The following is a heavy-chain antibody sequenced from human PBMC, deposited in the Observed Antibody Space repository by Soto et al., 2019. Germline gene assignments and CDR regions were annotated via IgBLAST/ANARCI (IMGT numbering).Heavy chain of an antibody. CDR2: ISGSGGST. D-gene: IGHD3-9*01. V-gene: IGHV3-23*01. J-gene: IGHJ6*02. Sequence: EVQLLESGGGLVQPGGSLRLSCAASGFTFSSYAISWVRQAPGKGLEWVSAISGSGGSTYYADSVKGRFTISRDNSKNTLYLQMNSLRAEDTAVYYCARGGRYFDWLLPDHIYYCYYGIDVWGQGTTVTVSS. CDR3: ARGGRYFDWLLPDHIYYCYYGIDV. CDR1: GFTFSSYA.